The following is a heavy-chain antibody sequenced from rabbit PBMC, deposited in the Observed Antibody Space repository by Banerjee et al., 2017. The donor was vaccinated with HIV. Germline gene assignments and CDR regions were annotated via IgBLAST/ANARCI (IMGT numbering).Heavy chain of an antibody. J-gene: IGHJ4*01. Sequence: QSLEESGGDLVKPGASLTLSCKASGFDLSSYWMCWVRQAPVKGLEWIACIDAGSSGYTWYANWAKGRITISKTSSTTVTLQMPSLTAAATATCFCARGSAYAGAGYALWGPGTLVTVS. V-gene: IGHV1S40*01. CDR3: ARGSAYAGAGYAL. D-gene: IGHD4-2*01. CDR1: GFDLSSYW. CDR2: IDAGSSGYT.